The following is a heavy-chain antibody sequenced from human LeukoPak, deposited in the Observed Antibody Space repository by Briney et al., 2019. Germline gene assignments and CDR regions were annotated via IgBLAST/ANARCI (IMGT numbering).Heavy chain of an antibody. CDR3: ARQLGGSGSWYGGGWFDP. D-gene: IGHD6-13*01. V-gene: IGHV4-39*01. CDR1: GGSISSSSYY. CDR2: IYYSGST. Sequence: PSETLSLTCTVSGGSISSSSYYWGWIRQPPGKGLEWIGSIYYSGSTYYNPSLKSRVTISVDTSKNQFSLKLSSVTAADTAVYYCARQLGGSGSWYGGGWFDPWGQGTLVTVSS. J-gene: IGHJ5*02.